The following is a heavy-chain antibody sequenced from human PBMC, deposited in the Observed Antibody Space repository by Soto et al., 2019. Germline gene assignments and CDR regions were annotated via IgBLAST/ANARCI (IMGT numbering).Heavy chain of an antibody. D-gene: IGHD3-10*01. CDR3: ARDMRYMVRGVIISEGIDAFDI. Sequence: GASVTVCCKASVYTFTSYGISWVRQAPGQGLEWMGWINAYNGNTKYAQKFQGRVTITRDTSASTAYMELSSLRSEDTAVYYCARDMRYMVRGVIISEGIDAFDIWGQGTMVTVSS. CDR1: VYTFTSYG. CDR2: INAYNGNT. J-gene: IGHJ3*02. V-gene: IGHV1-18*01.